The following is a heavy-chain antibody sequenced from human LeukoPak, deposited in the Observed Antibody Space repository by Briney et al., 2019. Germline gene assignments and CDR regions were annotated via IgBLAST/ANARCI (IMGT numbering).Heavy chain of an antibody. V-gene: IGHV4-4*07. Sequence: SETLSLTCTVSSGSIGSYYWSWIRQPAGKGLEWIGRIHDSGNTNYNPSLKSRVTISVDTSKNQFSLKLSSVTAADTAVYYCASHGDYVWGSYRSFDYWGQGTLVTVSS. CDR3: ASHGDYVWGSYRSFDY. CDR1: SGSIGSYY. CDR2: IHDSGNT. J-gene: IGHJ4*02. D-gene: IGHD3-16*02.